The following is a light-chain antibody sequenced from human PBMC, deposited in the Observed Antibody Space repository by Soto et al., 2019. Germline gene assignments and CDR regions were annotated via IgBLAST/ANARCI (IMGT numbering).Light chain of an antibody. CDR2: DNN. Sequence: QSVLTQPPSVSGAPGQRVTISCTGSSSNIGSGFHVHWYQQLPGTAPKLLIYDNNNRPSGVPDRFSASKSGTSASLAITGLQAEDEADYYCQSYDNILSVVFGGGTKLTVL. J-gene: IGLJ2*01. CDR1: SSNIGSGFH. V-gene: IGLV1-40*01. CDR3: QSYDNILSVV.